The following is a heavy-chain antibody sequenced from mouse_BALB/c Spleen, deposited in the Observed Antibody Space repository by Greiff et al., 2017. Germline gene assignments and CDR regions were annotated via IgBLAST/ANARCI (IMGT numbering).Heavy chain of an antibody. V-gene: IGHV5-6-4*01. J-gene: IGHJ1*01. Sequence: EVKLMESGGGLVKPGGSLKLSCAASGFTFSSYTMSWVRQTPEKRLEWVATISSGGSYTYYPDSVKGRFTISRDNAKNTLYLQMSSLKSEDTAMYYCTRVNYYGSSHWYFDVWGAGTTVTVSA. CDR1: GFTFSSYT. D-gene: IGHD1-1*01. CDR3: TRVNYYGSSHWYFDV. CDR2: ISSGGSYT.